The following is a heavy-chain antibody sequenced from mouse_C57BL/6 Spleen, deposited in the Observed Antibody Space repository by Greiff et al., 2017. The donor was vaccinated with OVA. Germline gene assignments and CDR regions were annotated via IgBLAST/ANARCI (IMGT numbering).Heavy chain of an antibody. D-gene: IGHD1-1*01. CDR1: GFTFSSYA. J-gene: IGHJ4*01. V-gene: IGHV5-4*03. CDR2: ISDGGSYT. CDR3: ARAGYYGSSPYAMDY. Sequence: EVKVVESGGGLVKPGGSLKLSCAASGFTFSSYAMSWVRQTPEKRLEWVATISDGGSYTSYPDNVKGRFPISRDNAKNNLYLQMSHLKSEDTAMYYCARAGYYGSSPYAMDYWGQGTSVTVSS.